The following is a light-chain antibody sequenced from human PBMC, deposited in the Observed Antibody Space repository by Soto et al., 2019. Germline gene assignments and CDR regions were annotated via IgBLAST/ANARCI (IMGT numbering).Light chain of an antibody. CDR1: QSISSW. V-gene: IGKV1-5*03. J-gene: IGKJ4*01. CDR2: KAS. CDR3: QQYESYPMT. Sequence: DSPMTQYPSTQSASVGDRVTITCRASQSISSWLAWYQQKPGKAPKLLISKASTLQSGVPPRFSGSGSGTEFTLTISSLQPDDFATYYCQQYESYPMTFGGGTKVEIK.